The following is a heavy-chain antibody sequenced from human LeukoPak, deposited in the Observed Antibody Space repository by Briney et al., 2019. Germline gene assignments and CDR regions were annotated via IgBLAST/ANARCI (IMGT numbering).Heavy chain of an antibody. Sequence: PSETLSLTCAVSGGSISSHYLSWIRQPAGKGLEWIGRFYTSGSTKYDPSLWSRVNISVDRSKNQLSLKLSSVNAADTAVYYCARDLYGSDYYMDVWGKGTTVTVSS. CDR2: FYTSGST. V-gene: IGHV4-4*07. CDR3: ARDLYGSDYYMDV. D-gene: IGHD3-10*01. CDR1: GGSISSHY. J-gene: IGHJ6*03.